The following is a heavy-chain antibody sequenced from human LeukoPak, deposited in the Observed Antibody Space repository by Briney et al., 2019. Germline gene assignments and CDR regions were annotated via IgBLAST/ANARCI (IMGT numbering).Heavy chain of an antibody. J-gene: IGHJ4*02. Sequence: PGGSLRLSCAASGFIFSSAWMSWVRQAPGKGLEWVGHIKSKTDGGTTDYAAPVKGRFTISRDDSKNTLYLQMNSLKTEDTAVYYCTTTTPIDYWGQGTLVTVSS. CDR3: TTTTPIDY. D-gene: IGHD4-11*01. V-gene: IGHV3-15*01. CDR1: GFIFSSAW. CDR2: IKSKTDGGTT.